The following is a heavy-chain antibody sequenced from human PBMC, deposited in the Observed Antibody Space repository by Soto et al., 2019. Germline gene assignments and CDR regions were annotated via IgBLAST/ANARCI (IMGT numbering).Heavy chain of an antibody. D-gene: IGHD3-10*01. CDR3: ARGTYYYGSGSSQLFDY. V-gene: IGHV4-61*01. J-gene: IGHJ4*02. CDR2: IYYSGST. CDR1: GGSVSSGSYY. Sequence: SETLSLTCTVSGGSVSSGSYYWSWIRQPPGKGLEWIGYIYYSGSTNYNPSLKSRVTISVDTSKNQFSLKLSSVTAADTAVYYCARGTYYYGSGSSQLFDYWGQGTLVTVSS.